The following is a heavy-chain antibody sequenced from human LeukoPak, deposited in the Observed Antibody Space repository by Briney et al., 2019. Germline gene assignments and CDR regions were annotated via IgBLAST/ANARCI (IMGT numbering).Heavy chain of an antibody. Sequence: GGSLRLSCAASGFTFSDYRMNWVRQAPGKGLEWISYISNDLTTIHYAASVKGRFTISRDNARNSLYLQMDSLRAEDTAVYYCAKDRVWYSSSSSYFDYWGQGTLVTVSS. V-gene: IGHV3-48*04. J-gene: IGHJ4*02. CDR3: AKDRVWYSSSSSYFDY. CDR1: GFTFSDYR. D-gene: IGHD6-6*01. CDR2: ISNDLTTI.